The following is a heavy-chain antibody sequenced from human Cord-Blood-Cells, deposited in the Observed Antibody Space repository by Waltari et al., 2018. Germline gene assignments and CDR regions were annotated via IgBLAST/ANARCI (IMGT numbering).Heavy chain of an antibody. CDR3: ARGAAGESYWYFDL. D-gene: IGHD7-27*01. Sequence: QVQLVQSGDEVKKPGASVKVSCTASGYTFTGYYMQLVRQDPGQGLEWIGWFNPNSEGTNYSKKFHGWVTMTRDTSISTAYMELSRLRSDDTAVYYCARGAAGESYWYFDLWGRGTLVTVSS. CDR1: GYTFTGYY. V-gene: IGHV1-2*04. CDR2: FNPNSEGT. J-gene: IGHJ2*01.